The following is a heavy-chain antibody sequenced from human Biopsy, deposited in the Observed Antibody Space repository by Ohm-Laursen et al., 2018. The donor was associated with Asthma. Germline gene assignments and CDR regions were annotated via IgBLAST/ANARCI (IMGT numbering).Heavy chain of an antibody. D-gene: IGHD3-3*01. CDR1: GFTFRSYA. V-gene: IGHV3-30-3*01. Sequence: SLRLPCSASGFTFRSYAMHWVRQAPGKGLEWVAVGGSYYDGGLKYYADSVNGRFTVSRDDSKNTLYLQMNSLRPDDTAVYYCARDVMEWYLPAFDFWGQGTLVTVSS. J-gene: IGHJ4*02. CDR2: GGSYYDGGLK. CDR3: ARDVMEWYLPAFDF.